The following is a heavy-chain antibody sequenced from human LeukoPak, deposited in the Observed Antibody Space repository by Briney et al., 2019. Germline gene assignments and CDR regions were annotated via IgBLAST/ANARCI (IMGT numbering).Heavy chain of an antibody. CDR3: ARRLELGYFDY. CDR2: ISSSSSYI. Sequence: PGGSLRLSCAASGFTFSSYSMNWVRQAPGKGLEWVSSISSSSSYIYYADSVKGRFTISRDNAKNSPYLQMNSLRAEDTAVYYCARRLELGYFDYWGQGTLVTVSS. J-gene: IGHJ4*02. CDR1: GFTFSSYS. D-gene: IGHD1-7*01. V-gene: IGHV3-21*01.